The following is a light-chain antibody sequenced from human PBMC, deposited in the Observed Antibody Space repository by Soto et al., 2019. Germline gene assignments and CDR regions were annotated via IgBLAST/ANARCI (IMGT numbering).Light chain of an antibody. V-gene: IGKV3-11*01. CDR2: DVS. J-gene: IGKJ5*01. CDR3: QPRSNWIT. CDR1: QSVSSY. Sequence: EIVLTQSPATLSLSPGERATLSCRASQSVSSYLAWYQQKPGQALRLLIHDVSNRAIRVPDRFSGGGSGTDFTLTINGLAPEDFAVYYCQPRSNWITFGQGTRLEIE.